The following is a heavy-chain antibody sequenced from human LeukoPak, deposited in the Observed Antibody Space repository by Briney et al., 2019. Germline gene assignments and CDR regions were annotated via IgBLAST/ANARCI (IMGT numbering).Heavy chain of an antibody. V-gene: IGHV4-38-2*02. CDR1: GYSISSGYY. Sequence: SETLSLTCTVSGYSISSGYYWGWIRQPPGKGLEWIGSIYHSGSTYYNPSLKSRVTISVDTSKNQFSLKLSSVTAADTAVYYCARVSTSYPPGYYYYMDVWGKGTTVTVSS. CDR2: IYHSGST. D-gene: IGHD1-14*01. CDR3: ARVSTSYPPGYYYYMDV. J-gene: IGHJ6*03.